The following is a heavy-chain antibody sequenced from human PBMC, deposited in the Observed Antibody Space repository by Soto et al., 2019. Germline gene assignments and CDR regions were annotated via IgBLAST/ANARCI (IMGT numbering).Heavy chain of an antibody. CDR3: XRRGGSSSGYYYYAMDV. J-gene: IGHJ6*02. CDR2: IYSNGDT. Sequence: SETLSLTCSVSSDSMNSGGYYWSWIRQHPGKGLEWIGYIYSNGDTYYNPSLKSRVTISVDTSKNQFSLNLTSVTAADTAVYYCXRRGGSSSGYYYYAMDVWGQGTTVTVSS. D-gene: IGHD6-6*01. CDR1: SDSMNSGGYY. V-gene: IGHV4-31*03.